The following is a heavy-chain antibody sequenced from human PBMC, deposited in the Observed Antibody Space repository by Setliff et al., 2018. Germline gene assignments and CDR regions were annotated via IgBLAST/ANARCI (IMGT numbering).Heavy chain of an antibody. CDR3: ALLIDYDILTGYLPDDF. CDR1: GFTFSSYA. D-gene: IGHD3-9*01. V-gene: IGHV3-23*01. CDR2: ISGSGGGT. J-gene: IGHJ3*01. Sequence: GGSLRLSCAASGFTFSSYAMSWVRQAPGKGLEWVSGISGSGGGTYYADSVKGRFTISRDNSKNTLYLQMNSLRAEGTAVYYCALLIDYDILTGYLPDDFWGQGQWSPSPQ.